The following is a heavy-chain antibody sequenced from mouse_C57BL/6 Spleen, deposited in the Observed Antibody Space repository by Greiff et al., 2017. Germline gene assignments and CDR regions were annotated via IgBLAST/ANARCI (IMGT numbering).Heavy chain of an antibody. V-gene: IGHV1-61*01. Sequence: QVQLQQPGAELVRPGSSVKLSCKASGYTFTSYWMDWVKQRPGQGLEWIGNIYPSDSETHYNQKFKDKATLTVDKSSSTAYMQLSSLTSEDSAVYYGAMGDGYYPWAMDYWGQGTSVTVSS. CDR2: IYPSDSET. CDR1: GYTFTSYW. CDR3: AMGDGYYPWAMDY. J-gene: IGHJ4*01. D-gene: IGHD2-3*01.